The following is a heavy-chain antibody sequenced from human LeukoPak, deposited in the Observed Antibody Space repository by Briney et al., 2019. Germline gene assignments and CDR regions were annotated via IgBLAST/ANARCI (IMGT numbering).Heavy chain of an antibody. CDR3: AKDWHILTGRNCFDP. J-gene: IGHJ5*02. D-gene: IGHD3-9*01. V-gene: IGHV1-18*01. CDR2: VTSYNGDT. CDR1: GYTFNNYG. Sequence: PRASVRVSCKASGYTFNNYGISWVRQAPGQGLEWMGWVTSYNGDTNYAQKFQGRITMSTDTSTSTAYMELGSLRFDDTAIYYCAKDWHILTGRNCFDPWGQGTLVTVSS.